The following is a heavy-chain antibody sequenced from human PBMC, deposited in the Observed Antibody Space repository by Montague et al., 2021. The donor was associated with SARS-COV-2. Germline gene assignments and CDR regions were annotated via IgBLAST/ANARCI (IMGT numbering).Heavy chain of an antibody. D-gene: IGHD6-13*01. J-gene: IGHJ4*02. CDR2: INHSGST. Sequence: SETLSLTCAVYGRSFSGYYWSWIRQPPGKGLEWIGGINHSGSTNYNPSLKSRVTISVDTSKNQFSLKLSSVTATDTAVYYCARDRYSSSWYGQKYYFDYWGQGTLVTVSS. CDR1: GRSFSGYY. V-gene: IGHV4-34*01. CDR3: ARDRYSSSWYGQKYYFDY.